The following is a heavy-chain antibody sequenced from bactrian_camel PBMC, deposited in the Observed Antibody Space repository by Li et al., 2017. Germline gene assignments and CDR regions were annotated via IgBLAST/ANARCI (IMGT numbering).Heavy chain of an antibody. CDR3: ATDVGLGYLAYNY. V-gene: IGHV3S1*01. CDR2: ISQGSGTT. Sequence: HVQLVESGGGLVQPGGSLRLSCTASGFTFSSYWMYWVRQAPGKGLELVSSISQGSGTTAYADSVKGRLTMSSDNAKNTVYLQMNSLKSEDTALYYCATDVGLGYLAYNYWGQGTQVTVSS. D-gene: IGHD5*01. CDR1: GFTFSSYW. J-gene: IGHJ4*01.